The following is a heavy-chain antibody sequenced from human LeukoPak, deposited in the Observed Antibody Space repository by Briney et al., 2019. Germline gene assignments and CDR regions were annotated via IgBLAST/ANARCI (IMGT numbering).Heavy chain of an antibody. J-gene: IGHJ4*02. Sequence: ASVKVSCKASGYTFTSYGISWVRQAPGQGLEWMGWISAYNGNTNYAQKLQGRVTVTTDTSTSTAYMELRSLRSDDTAVYYCARILGSGDYEHFDYWGQGTLVTVSS. D-gene: IGHD2-15*01. CDR2: ISAYNGNT. CDR3: ARILGSGDYEHFDY. V-gene: IGHV1-18*01. CDR1: GYTFTSYG.